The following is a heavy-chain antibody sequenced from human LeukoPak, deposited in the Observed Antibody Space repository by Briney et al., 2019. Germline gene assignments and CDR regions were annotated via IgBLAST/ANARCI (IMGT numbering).Heavy chain of an antibody. D-gene: IGHD4-17*01. J-gene: IGHJ4*02. CDR1: GFTFSSYS. Sequence: GGSLRLSCAASGFTFSSYSMNWVRQAPGKGLEWVSYISSSSSTIYYADSVKGRFTISRDNAKNSLYLQMNSLRAEDTAVYYCARDYGDYVSGFDYWGQGTLVTVSS. V-gene: IGHV3-48*04. CDR2: ISSSSSTI. CDR3: ARDYGDYVSGFDY.